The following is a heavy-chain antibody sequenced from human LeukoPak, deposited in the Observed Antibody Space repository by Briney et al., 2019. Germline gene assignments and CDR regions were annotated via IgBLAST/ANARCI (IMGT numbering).Heavy chain of an antibody. CDR2: IFYSGST. CDR3: ARESHTPSVGVFDY. Sequence: SETLSLTCTVSGGSISTSNYYWGWIRQPPGKGLEWIGNIFYSGSTYYNPSLKSRVTISVDTSKNQFSLKLSSVTAADTAVYYCARESHTPSVGVFDYWGQGTLVTVSS. D-gene: IGHD1-26*01. V-gene: IGHV4-39*07. CDR1: GGSISTSNYY. J-gene: IGHJ4*02.